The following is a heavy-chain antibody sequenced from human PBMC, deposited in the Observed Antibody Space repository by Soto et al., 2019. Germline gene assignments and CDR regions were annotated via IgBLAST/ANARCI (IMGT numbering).Heavy chain of an antibody. Sequence: SETLSLTCTVSGGSISSYYWSWIRQPPGKGLEWIGYIYYSGSTNYNPSLKSRATISVDTSRNQFSLNLSSVTAADTVVYYCARLGRYYRSSDYWCPG. D-gene: IGHD3-22*01. V-gene: IGHV4-59*08. CDR1: GGSISSYY. J-gene: IGHJ4*02. CDR2: IYYSGST. CDR3: ARLGRYYRSSDY.